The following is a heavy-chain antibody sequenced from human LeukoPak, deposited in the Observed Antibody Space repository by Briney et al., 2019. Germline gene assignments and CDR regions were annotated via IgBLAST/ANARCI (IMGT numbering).Heavy chain of an antibody. D-gene: IGHD1-14*01. CDR1: GFTFSSYA. CDR2: ISYDESNK. CDR3: ASLDLGVGTGFDAFDI. V-gene: IGHV3-30-3*01. J-gene: IGHJ3*02. Sequence: PGGSLRLSCAASGFTFSSYAMHWVRQAPGKGLEWVAVISYDESNKYYADSVEGRFTISRDNSKNTLYLQMNSLRAEDTAVYYCASLDLGVGTGFDAFDIWGQGTMVTVSS.